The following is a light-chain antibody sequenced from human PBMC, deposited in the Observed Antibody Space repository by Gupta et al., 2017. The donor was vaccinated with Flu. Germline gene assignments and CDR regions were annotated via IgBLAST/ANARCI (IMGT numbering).Light chain of an antibody. Sequence: ERVMTQSPATLSVSPGERATLSCRASQSISSNLAWYQQKPGQAPRLLIYGASTRATGIAARFSGSGYGTEFTLTISSRQSEDFAVYYCQQYNDWPRITFGQGTPLEIK. V-gene: IGKV3D-15*01. CDR3: QQYNDWPRIT. CDR2: GAS. J-gene: IGKJ5*01. CDR1: QSISSN.